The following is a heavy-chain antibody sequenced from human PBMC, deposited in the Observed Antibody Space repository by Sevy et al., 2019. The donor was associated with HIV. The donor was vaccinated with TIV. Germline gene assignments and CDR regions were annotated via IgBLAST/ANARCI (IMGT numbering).Heavy chain of an antibody. D-gene: IGHD2-8*02. CDR2: LRYDGSNK. J-gene: IGHJ5*02. CDR1: GITFSSYG. V-gene: IGHV3-30*02. CDR3: ARGTPAFCTGGVCFNWFDP. Sequence: GGSLRLACAASGITFSSYGMHWVRRAPGKGLEWVAFLRYDGSNKDYAESVKGRFTISRDNSKNTLYLQMNSLGAEDTAVYYCARGTPAFCTGGVCFNWFDPWVQGTLVTVSS.